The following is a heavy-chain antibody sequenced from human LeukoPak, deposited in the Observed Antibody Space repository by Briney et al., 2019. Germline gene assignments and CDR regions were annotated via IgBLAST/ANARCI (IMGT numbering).Heavy chain of an antibody. Sequence: NPSETLSLTCTVSGGSVSSGSYYWSWIRQPPGKGLEWIGYIYYSGSTIYNPSLKSRVTISVDTSKNQFSLKLSSVTAADTAVYYCARDLGARFGWFDPWGQGTLVTVSS. J-gene: IGHJ5*02. CDR3: ARDLGARFGWFDP. CDR2: IYYSGST. V-gene: IGHV4-61*01. D-gene: IGHD3-16*01. CDR1: GGSVSSGSYY.